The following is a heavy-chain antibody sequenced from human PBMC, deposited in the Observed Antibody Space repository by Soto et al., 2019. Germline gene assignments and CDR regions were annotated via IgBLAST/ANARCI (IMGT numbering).Heavy chain of an antibody. CDR2: IYWDGDR. D-gene: IGHD1-20*01. V-gene: IGHV2-5*02. J-gene: IGHJ5*02. Sequence: QITLKESGPTLLEPTQTLTLTCSFSGFSLTSSGVGVGWLRQAPGKALECLGIIYWDGDRRYNPSLRQRLTIPKDTSKNQVVLTMTYMEPVDTATYYCAHRVPYNSYLVVGLFDPWGQGTLVTVS. CDR1: GFSLTSSGVG. CDR3: AHRVPYNSYLVVGLFDP.